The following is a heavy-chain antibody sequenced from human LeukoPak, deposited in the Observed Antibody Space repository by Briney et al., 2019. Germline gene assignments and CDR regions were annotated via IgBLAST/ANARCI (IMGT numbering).Heavy chain of an antibody. CDR3: ARDLTREGATGY. CDR1: GGSFSGYY. V-gene: IGHV3-11*04. J-gene: IGHJ4*02. CDR2: ISSSSSTI. D-gene: IGHD1-26*01. Sequence: LSLTCAVYGGSFSGYYWSCIRQPPGKGLEWVSYISSSSSTIYYADSVKGRFTISRDNAKNSLYLQMNSLRAEDTAVYYCARDLTREGATGYWGQGTLVTVSS.